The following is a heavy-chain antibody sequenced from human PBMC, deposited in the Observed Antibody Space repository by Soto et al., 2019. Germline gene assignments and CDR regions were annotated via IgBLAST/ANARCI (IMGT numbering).Heavy chain of an antibody. J-gene: IGHJ3*02. Sequence: SETLSLTCAVYGGSFSGYYWSWIRQPPGKGLEWIGEINHSGSTNYNPSLKSRVTISVDTSKNQFSLKLSSVTAADTAVYYCANTDLGGGGSGYHPREAFDIWGQGTMVTVSS. CDR2: INHSGST. CDR1: GGSFSGYY. V-gene: IGHV4-34*01. D-gene: IGHD2-15*01. CDR3: ANTDLGGGGSGYHPREAFDI.